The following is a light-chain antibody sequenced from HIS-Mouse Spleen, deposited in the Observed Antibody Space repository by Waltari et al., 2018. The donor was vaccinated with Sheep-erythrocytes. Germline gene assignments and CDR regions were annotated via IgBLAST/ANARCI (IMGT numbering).Light chain of an antibody. CDR3: SSYTSSSTVV. V-gene: IGLV2-14*01. CDR1: SSHVGGYHY. Sequence: QSALTQPASVSGSPGQSITIPCTGTSSHVGGYHYVSWYQHHPGKAPKLMIYEVSNRPSGVSNRFSGSKSGNTASLTISGLQAEDEADYYCSSYTSSSTVVFGGGTKLTVL. CDR2: EVS. J-gene: IGLJ2*01.